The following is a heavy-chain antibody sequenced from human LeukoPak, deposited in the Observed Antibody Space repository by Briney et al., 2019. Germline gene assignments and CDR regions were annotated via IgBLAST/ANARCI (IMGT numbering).Heavy chain of an antibody. Sequence: PGGSLRLSCAASGFTFSSSAMSWVRQAPGKGLEWVAAISDTGRLSYCADSVNGRFTISRDNSKNTLSLQMNSLRAADTAVYYCARVVANYYYGMDVWGQGTTVTVSS. CDR1: GFTFSSSA. J-gene: IGHJ6*02. CDR3: ARVVANYYYGMDV. CDR2: ISDTGRLS. V-gene: IGHV3-23*01. D-gene: IGHD2-15*01.